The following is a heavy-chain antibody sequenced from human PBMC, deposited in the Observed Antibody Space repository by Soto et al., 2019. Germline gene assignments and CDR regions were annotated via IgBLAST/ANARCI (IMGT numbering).Heavy chain of an antibody. CDR2: MNPNSGNT. V-gene: IGHV1-8*01. CDR1: GYTFTSYD. Sequence: QVQLVQSGAEVKKPGASVKVSCKASGYTFTSYDINWVRKATGQGLEWMGSMNPNSGNTGYAQKFQGRVTLPRPTSIITAYMELSSLSSEATAVYYCAGERSGYFDYWGQGPLVTVSS. D-gene: IGHD1-1*01. CDR3: AGERSGYFDY. J-gene: IGHJ4*02.